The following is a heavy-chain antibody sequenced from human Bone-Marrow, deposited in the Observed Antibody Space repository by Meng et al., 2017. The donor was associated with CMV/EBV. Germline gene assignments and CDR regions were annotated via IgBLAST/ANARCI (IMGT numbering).Heavy chain of an antibody. V-gene: IGHV1-69*05. CDR2: IIPIFGTA. Sequence: SVKVSCKASGGTFSSYAISWVRQAPGQGLEWMGGIIPIFGTANYTQKFQGRVTITTDESTSTAYMELSSLRSEDTAVYYCARGPSGNWNPYFDYWGQGTLVTVSS. J-gene: IGHJ4*02. CDR3: ARGPSGNWNPYFDY. CDR1: GGTFSSYA. D-gene: IGHD1-1*01.